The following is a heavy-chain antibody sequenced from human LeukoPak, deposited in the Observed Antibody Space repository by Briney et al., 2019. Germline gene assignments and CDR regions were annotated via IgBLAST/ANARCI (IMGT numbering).Heavy chain of an antibody. CDR1: GGTFSSYA. Sequence: SVKVSCKASGGTFSSYAISWVRQAPGQGLEXXXXXIPIFGIANYAQKFQGRVTITADKSTSTAYMELSSLRSEDTAVYYCARDPVTTVTTDWWFDPWGQGTLVTVSS. CDR3: ARDPVTTVTTDWWFDP. J-gene: IGHJ5*02. CDR2: XIPIFGIA. V-gene: IGHV1-69*10. D-gene: IGHD4-11*01.